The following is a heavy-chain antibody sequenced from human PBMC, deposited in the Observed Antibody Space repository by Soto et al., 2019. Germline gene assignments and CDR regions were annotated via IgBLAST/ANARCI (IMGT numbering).Heavy chain of an antibody. Sequence: SETLSLTCTVSGGSISSSSYYWGWIRQPPGKGLEWIGSIYYSGSTYYNPSLKSRVTISVDTSRNQFSLKLSSVTAADTAAYYCAGPYGSGSYYPWFDPWGQGTLVTVSS. CDR2: IYYSGST. CDR3: AGPYGSGSYYPWFDP. V-gene: IGHV4-39*01. CDR1: GGSISSSSYY. D-gene: IGHD3-10*01. J-gene: IGHJ5*02.